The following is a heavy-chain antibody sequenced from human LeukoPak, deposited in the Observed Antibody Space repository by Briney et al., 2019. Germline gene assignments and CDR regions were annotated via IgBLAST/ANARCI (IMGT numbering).Heavy chain of an antibody. Sequence: PSETLSLTCTVSGDSISTYYGSWIRQPPGKGLEWIGYIYYSGSTNYNPSLKSRVTISVDTSKNQFSLKLSSVTAADTAVYYCARHSRGYFDLWGRGTLVTVSS. CDR1: GDSISTYY. CDR2: IYYSGST. V-gene: IGHV4-59*08. J-gene: IGHJ2*01. CDR3: ARHSRGYFDL.